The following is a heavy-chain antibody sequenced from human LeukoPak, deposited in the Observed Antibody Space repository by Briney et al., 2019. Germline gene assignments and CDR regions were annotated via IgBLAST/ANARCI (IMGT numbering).Heavy chain of an antibody. Sequence: ASVKVSCKASGYTFTGHYMHWVRQAPGQGLECMGWITSDSGGTNYAQKFQGRVTMTRDTSISTDYMELRRLRSDDTAVYYCARAKVYYDDTMEYYEGDAFDIWGQGALVTVSS. D-gene: IGHD3-3*01. CDR3: ARAKVYYDDTMEYYEGDAFDI. J-gene: IGHJ3*02. CDR2: ITSDSGGT. V-gene: IGHV1-2*02. CDR1: GYTFTGHY.